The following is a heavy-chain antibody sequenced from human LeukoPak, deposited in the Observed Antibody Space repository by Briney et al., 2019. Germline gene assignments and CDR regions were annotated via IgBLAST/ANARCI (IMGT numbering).Heavy chain of an antibody. CDR3: AKGGGVTIFGVVTNAGY. D-gene: IGHD3-3*01. CDR2: ISGSGGST. CDR1: GFTFSSYA. V-gene: IGHV3-23*01. Sequence: GGSLRLSCAASGFTFSSYAISWVRQAPGKGLEWVSAISGSGGSTYYADSVKGRFTISRDNSKNTLYLQMNSLRAEDTAVYYCAKGGGVTIFGVVTNAGYWGQGTLVTVSS. J-gene: IGHJ4*02.